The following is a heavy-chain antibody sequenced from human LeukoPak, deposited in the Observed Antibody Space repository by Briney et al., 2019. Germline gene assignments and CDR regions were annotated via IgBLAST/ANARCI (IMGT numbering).Heavy chain of an antibody. D-gene: IGHD2-21*02. J-gene: IGHJ4*02. CDR3: ASSNLAYCGGDCYSAFDY. V-gene: IGHV1-69*05. CDR2: IIPIFGTA. Sequence: GSSVKVSCKASGGTFSSYAISWVRQAPGQGLEWMGRIIPIFGTANYAQKFQGRVTITTDESTSTAYMELSSLRSEDTAVYYCASSNLAYCGGDCYSAFDYWGQGTLVIVSS. CDR1: GGTFSSYA.